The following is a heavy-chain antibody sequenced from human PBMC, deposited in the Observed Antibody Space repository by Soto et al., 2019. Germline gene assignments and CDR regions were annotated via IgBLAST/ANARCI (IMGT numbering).Heavy chain of an antibody. CDR3: ARGSSLNCSSTSCSPTAFDY. Sequence: AASVKVSCKASGGTFSSYTISWVRQAPGQGLEWMGRIIPILGIANYAQKFQGRVTITADKSTSTAYMELSSLRSEDTAVYYCARGSSLNCSSTSCSPTAFDYWGQGTLVTVSS. CDR2: IIPILGIA. CDR1: GGTFSSYT. V-gene: IGHV1-69*02. D-gene: IGHD2-2*01. J-gene: IGHJ4*02.